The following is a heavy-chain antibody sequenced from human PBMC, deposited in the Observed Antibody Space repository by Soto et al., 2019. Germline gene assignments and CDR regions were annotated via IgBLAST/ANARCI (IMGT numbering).Heavy chain of an antibody. J-gene: IGHJ5*02. D-gene: IGHD2-15*01. CDR2: IYWDDDK. CDR1: GFSLSASGVG. V-gene: IGHV2-5*02. Sequence: QITLKESGPTLVKPTQTLTLTCTFSGFSLSASGVGVGWIRQPPGKALEWLALIYWDDDKRYSPSLKTRLTITKDTSKNQVVLTMTNMDPVDTATYHCAHSGVCSSGNCFYRSNWFDPWGQGILVTVSS. CDR3: AHSGVCSSGNCFYRSNWFDP.